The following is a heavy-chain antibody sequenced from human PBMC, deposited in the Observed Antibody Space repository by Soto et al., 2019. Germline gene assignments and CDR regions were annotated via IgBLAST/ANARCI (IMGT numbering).Heavy chain of an antibody. D-gene: IGHD4-17*01. Sequence: GGSLRLSCAASGFTFSSYGMHWVRQAPGKGLEWVAVISYDGSNKYYADSVKGRFTISRDNSKNTLYLQMNSLRAEDTAVYYCAKDPANEYGRIDWVVWGKGTTVTVSS. CDR3: AKDPANEYGRIDWVV. J-gene: IGHJ6*04. V-gene: IGHV3-30*18. CDR1: GFTFSSYG. CDR2: ISYDGSNK.